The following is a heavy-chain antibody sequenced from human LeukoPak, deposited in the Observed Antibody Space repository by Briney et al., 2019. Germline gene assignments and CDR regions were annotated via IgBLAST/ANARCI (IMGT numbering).Heavy chain of an antibody. V-gene: IGHV1-18*01. Sequence: GASVKVSCKASGYTFTSYGISWVRQAPGQGLEWMGWISAHNGDTNYAQKFQGRVSMTTDTSTSTGYMELRSLTSDDTAVYYCATVLLWFGELNAEYFQHWGQGTLVTVSS. CDR1: GYTFTSYG. J-gene: IGHJ1*01. D-gene: IGHD3-10*01. CDR3: ATVLLWFGELNAEYFQH. CDR2: ISAHNGDT.